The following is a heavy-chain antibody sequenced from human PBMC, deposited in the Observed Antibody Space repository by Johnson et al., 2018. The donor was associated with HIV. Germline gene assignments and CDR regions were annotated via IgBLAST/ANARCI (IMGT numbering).Heavy chain of an antibody. V-gene: IGHV3-66*01. J-gene: IGHJ3*02. CDR1: GFTFSSNY. D-gene: IGHD3-22*01. CDR3: AWGYYYDSSGSDDAFDI. CDR2: IYGGGST. Sequence: VQLVESGGGVVQPGGSLRLSCAASGFTFSSNYMSWVRQAPGKGLEWVSAIYGGGSTYYADSVESSFIISRDNSNNTLYLQMNSLRAEDTAVYYCAWGYYYDSSGSDDAFDIWGQGTMVTVSS.